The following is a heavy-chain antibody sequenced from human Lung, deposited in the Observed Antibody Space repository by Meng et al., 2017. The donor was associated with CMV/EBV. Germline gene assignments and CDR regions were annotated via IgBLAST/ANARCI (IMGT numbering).Heavy chain of an antibody. D-gene: IGHD2-2*02. CDR3: ARIGLCSGTTCYTGDYSSRHFDY. CDR2: LIPIFGTA. J-gene: IGHJ4*02. V-gene: IGHV1-69*05. Sequence: ISWVRQAPGQGLEWMGELIPIFGTANYAQNFQGRVTITTDESRSTAYMELSSLRSEDTAVYYCARIGLCSGTTCYTGDYSSRHFDYWGQGTLVTVSS.